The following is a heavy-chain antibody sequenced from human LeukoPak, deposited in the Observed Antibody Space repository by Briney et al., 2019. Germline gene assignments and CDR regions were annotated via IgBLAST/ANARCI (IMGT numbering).Heavy chain of an antibody. Sequence: GASVKVSCKASGYTFTSYGISWVRQAPRQGLEWMGWISAYNGNTNYAQKLQGRVTMTTDTSTSTAYMELRSLRSDDTAVYYCARDGAIVVVTAIIDYWGQGTLVTVSS. J-gene: IGHJ4*02. CDR2: ISAYNGNT. CDR1: GYTFTSYG. D-gene: IGHD2-21*02. V-gene: IGHV1-18*01. CDR3: ARDGAIVVVTAIIDY.